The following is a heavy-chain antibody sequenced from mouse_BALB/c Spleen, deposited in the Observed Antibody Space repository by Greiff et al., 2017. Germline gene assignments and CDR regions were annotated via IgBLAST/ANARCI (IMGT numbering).Heavy chain of an antibody. J-gene: IGHJ4*01. D-gene: IGHD2-4*01. V-gene: IGHV5-9*03. CDR3: ASSHYDYDGYAMDY. Sequence: EVQLVESGGGLVKPGGSLKLSCAASGFTFSSYTMSWVRQTPEKRLEWVATISSGGGNTYYPDSVKGRFTISRDNAKNNLYLQMSSLRSEDTALYYCASSHYDYDGYAMDYWGQGTSVTVSS. CDR1: GFTFSSYT. CDR2: ISSGGGNT.